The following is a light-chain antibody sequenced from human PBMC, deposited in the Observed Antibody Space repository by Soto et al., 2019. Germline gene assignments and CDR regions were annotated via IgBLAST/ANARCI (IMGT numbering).Light chain of an antibody. CDR1: QSVSSSY. J-gene: IGKJ4*01. Sequence: EIVFAHSPGGLSFSPGGIATVXWRXSQSVSSSYLAWYQQKPGQAPRLLIYGASSRATGIPDRFSGSGSGTDFTLTISRLEPEDFAVYYCQQYGSSPLTFGGGTEVDIK. V-gene: IGKV3-20*01. CDR2: GAS. CDR3: QQYGSSPLT.